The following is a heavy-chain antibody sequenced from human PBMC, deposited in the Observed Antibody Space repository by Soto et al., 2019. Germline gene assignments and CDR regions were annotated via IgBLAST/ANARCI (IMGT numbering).Heavy chain of an antibody. J-gene: IGHJ6*03. V-gene: IGHV3-48*01. CDR3: ARDHLYYYGSGSYYTRNYYYYYMDV. Sequence: GGSLRLSCAASGFTFSSYSMNWVRQAPGKGLEWVSYISSSSSTIYYADSVKGRFTISRDNAKNSLYLQMNSLRAEDTAVYYCARDHLYYYGSGSYYTRNYYYYYMDVWGKGTTVTVSS. CDR2: ISSSSSTI. D-gene: IGHD3-10*01. CDR1: GFTFSSYS.